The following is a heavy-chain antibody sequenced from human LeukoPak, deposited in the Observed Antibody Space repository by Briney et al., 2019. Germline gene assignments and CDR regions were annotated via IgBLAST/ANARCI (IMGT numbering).Heavy chain of an antibody. J-gene: IGHJ4*02. CDR2: INPNSGAT. CDR1: GYTFTGYY. CDR3: ARGSPTVTTRPVDY. V-gene: IGHV1-2*02. D-gene: IGHD4-17*01. Sequence: ASVKVSCKASGYTFTGYYMHWVRQAPGQGLEWMGWINPNSGATNYAQKFQGRVTMTRDTSISTAYMELSRLRSDDTAVYYCARGSPTVTTRPVDYWGQGTLVTVSS.